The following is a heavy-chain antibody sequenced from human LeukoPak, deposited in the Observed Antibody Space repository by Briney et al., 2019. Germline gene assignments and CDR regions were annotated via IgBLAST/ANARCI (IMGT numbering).Heavy chain of an antibody. CDR3: AREIRYFDWLSRADRNYYYYYYMDV. D-gene: IGHD3-9*01. J-gene: IGHJ6*03. Sequence: ASVKVSCKASGGTFTSYYMHWVRQAPGQGLEWMGIINPSGGSTSYAQKFQGRVTMTRDTSTSTVYMELSSLRSEDTAVYYCAREIRYFDWLSRADRNYYYYYYMDVWGKGTTVTISS. CDR1: GGTFTSYY. CDR2: INPSGGST. V-gene: IGHV1-46*01.